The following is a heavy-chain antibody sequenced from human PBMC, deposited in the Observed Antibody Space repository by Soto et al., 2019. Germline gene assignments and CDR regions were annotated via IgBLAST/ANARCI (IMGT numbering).Heavy chain of an antibody. Sequence: EVQLLESGGGLVQPGGSLRLSCAASGFTFSSYAMRWVRQAPVKGLEWVSAISGSGGSTYYADSVKGRFTISRDNSKNTPYLHMNSLRAEGTAVYYCARRGSGSYYDYWGQGTLVTVSS. J-gene: IGHJ4*02. CDR3: ARRGSGSYYDY. V-gene: IGHV3-23*01. CDR1: GFTFSSYA. CDR2: ISGSGGST. D-gene: IGHD1-26*01.